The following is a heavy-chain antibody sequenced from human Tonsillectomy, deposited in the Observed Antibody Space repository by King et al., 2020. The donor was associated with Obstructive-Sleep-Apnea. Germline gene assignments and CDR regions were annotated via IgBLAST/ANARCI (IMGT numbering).Heavy chain of an antibody. V-gene: IGHV3-9*01. J-gene: IGHJ4*02. D-gene: IGHD6-19*01. CDR3: ARRYGSGWYSFDS. CDR1: GFTFDDYA. CDR2: ISWNSGNI. Sequence: VQLVESGGGLVQPGMSLRLSCAASGFTFDDYAMHWVRLVPGKGREWVSGISWNSGNIGYAGSVEGRFTITRDNTRNALYLQMNSLRREDTALYYCARRYGSGWYSFDSWGQGTLVTVSS.